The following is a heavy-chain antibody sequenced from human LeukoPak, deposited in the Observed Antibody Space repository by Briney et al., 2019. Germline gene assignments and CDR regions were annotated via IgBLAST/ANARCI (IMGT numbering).Heavy chain of an antibody. V-gene: IGHV4-59*01. D-gene: IGHD4-11*01. CDR3: ARWRKQSLQSYNWFDP. CDR1: GGSISSYY. CDR2: IYYSGST. J-gene: IGHJ5*02. Sequence: PSETLSLTCTVSGGSISSYYWSWIRQPPGKGLEWIGYIYYSGSTNYNPSLKSRVTISVDTSKNQFSLKLSSVTAADTAVYYCARWRKQSLQSYNWFDPWGQGTLVTVSA.